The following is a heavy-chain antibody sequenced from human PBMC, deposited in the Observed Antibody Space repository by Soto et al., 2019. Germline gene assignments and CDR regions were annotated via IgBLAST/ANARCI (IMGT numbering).Heavy chain of an antibody. V-gene: IGHV4-34*01. Sequence: TSVTLSLTYAVFGGYFVGYYWSWIRQPLGKGLEWIGEINHSGSTNYNPSLKSRVTISVDTSKNQFSLKLSSVTAADTAVYYWPRETRNSGYDRGFDYWGQGTLVTVSS. J-gene: IGHJ4*02. CDR2: INHSGST. D-gene: IGHD5-12*01. CDR3: PRETRNSGYDRGFDY. CDR1: GGYFVGYY.